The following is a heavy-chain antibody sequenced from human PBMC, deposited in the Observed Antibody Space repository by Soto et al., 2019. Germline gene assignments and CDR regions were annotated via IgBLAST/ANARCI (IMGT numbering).Heavy chain of an antibody. D-gene: IGHD3-16*02. CDR2: ISSSSSYI. CDR3: ARAMITFGGVIAGGTSDY. Sequence: GGSLRLSCAASGFTFSSYSMNWVRQAPGKGLEWVSSISSSSSYIYYADSVKGRFTISRDNAKNSLYLQMNSLRAEDTAVYYCARAMITFGGVIAGGTSDYWGQGTLVTVSS. CDR1: GFTFSSYS. V-gene: IGHV3-21*01. J-gene: IGHJ4*02.